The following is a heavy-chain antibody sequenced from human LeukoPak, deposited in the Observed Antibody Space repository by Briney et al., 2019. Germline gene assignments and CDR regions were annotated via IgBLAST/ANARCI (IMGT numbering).Heavy chain of an antibody. CDR2: INPNSGDT. Sequence: ASVKVSCKASGYTFIGSYMHWVRQAPGQGLEWMGWINPNSGDTNYAQNFQGRVTMTRDTSISTAYMELNRLRSDDTAVYYCARERGDYHILTDYYEGNCFDPWGQGTLVTVSS. J-gene: IGHJ5*02. CDR1: GYTFIGSY. V-gene: IGHV1-2*02. CDR3: ARERGDYHILTDYYEGNCFDP. D-gene: IGHD3-9*01.